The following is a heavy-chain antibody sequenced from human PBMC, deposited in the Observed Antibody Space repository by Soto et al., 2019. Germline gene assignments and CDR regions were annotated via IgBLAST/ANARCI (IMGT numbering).Heavy chain of an antibody. CDR1: GYTFTSYY. D-gene: IGHD6-6*01. CDR2: INPSGGST. J-gene: IGHJ4*02. CDR3: ARESDSSSSGGIFGY. Sequence: ASVQVSCKASGYTFTSYYMHWVRQAPGQGLEWMGIINPSGGSTNYAQKFQGRVTMTRDTSTSTVYMELSSLRSEDTAVYYCARESDSSSSGGIFGYWGQGTLVTVSS. V-gene: IGHV1-46*01.